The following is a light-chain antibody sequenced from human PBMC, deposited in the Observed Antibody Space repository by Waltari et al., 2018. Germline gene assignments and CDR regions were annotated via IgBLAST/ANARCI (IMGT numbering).Light chain of an antibody. CDR1: LVQVPTSHY. J-gene: IGLJ2*01. V-gene: IGLV8-61*01. CDR2: STN. Sequence: TVVTQEPSLSVSPGGTVTLTFCLRLVQVPTSHYPSWSQQTPGQAPRTRIYSTNTRPSGVPDRFSGSILGNKAALTITGAQADDESDYYCMLYMGSGVLFGGGTRLTVL. CDR3: MLYMGSGVL.